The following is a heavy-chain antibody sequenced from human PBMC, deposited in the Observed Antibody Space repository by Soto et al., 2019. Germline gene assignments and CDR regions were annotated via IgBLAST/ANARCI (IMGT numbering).Heavy chain of an antibody. CDR2: IYYSGST. V-gene: IGHV4-31*03. D-gene: IGHD3-22*01. Sequence: SETLSLTCTVSGGSISSGGYYWSWIRQHPGKGLEWIGYIYYSGSTYYNPSLKSRVTISRDNSKNTLYLQMNSLRAEDTAVYYCAKNPGYYYDSTGYHFDYWGQGTLVTVSS. CDR1: GGSISSGGYY. J-gene: IGHJ4*02. CDR3: AKNPGYYYDSTGYHFDY.